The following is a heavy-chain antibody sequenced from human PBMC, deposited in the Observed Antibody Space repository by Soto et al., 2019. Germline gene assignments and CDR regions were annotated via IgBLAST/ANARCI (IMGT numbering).Heavy chain of an antibody. J-gene: IGHJ4*02. CDR3: ARRTGKWLDFDY. V-gene: IGHV4-30-2*01. Sequence: KTLETLSLTCAVSGGSISSGGYSWSWIRQPPGKGLEWIGYIYHSGSTYYNPSLKSRVTISVDRSKNQFSLKLSSVTAADTAVYYCARRTGKWLDFDYWGQGTLVTV. CDR1: GGSISSGGYS. CDR2: IYHSGST. D-gene: IGHD3-22*01.